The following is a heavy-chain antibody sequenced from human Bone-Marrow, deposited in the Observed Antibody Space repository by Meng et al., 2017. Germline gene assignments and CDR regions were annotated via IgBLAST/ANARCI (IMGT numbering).Heavy chain of an antibody. V-gene: IGHV3-15*01. J-gene: IGHJ4*02. D-gene: IGHD6-13*01. CDR2: INSNSDGGTT. CDR3: ATGAAAADH. CDR1: GFRVTDAW. Sequence: GKSLKISCVASGFRVTDAWMSWVRQAPGKGLEWVGRINSNSDGGTTDYAAPVKGRFTISRDDSKNTLYLQMNSLITEDTAVYFCATGAAAADHWGQGTLVTVSS.